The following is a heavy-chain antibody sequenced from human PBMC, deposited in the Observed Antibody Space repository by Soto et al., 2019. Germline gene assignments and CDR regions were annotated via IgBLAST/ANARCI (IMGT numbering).Heavy chain of an antibody. CDR1: GFSFSVYY. J-gene: IGHJ3*01. D-gene: IGHD6-19*01. Sequence: QVQLVESGGGLVKPGGSLRLSCAASGFSFSVYYMAWVRQAPGSGLEWVSSIDRNGDFVYYADSSKGRFTITRDYAKSSLYLQMDSLRDEDTAVYYCVRERAGTRDSPHNTFDLWGQGTMVTVAS. CDR3: VRERAGTRDSPHNTFDL. V-gene: IGHV3-11*01. CDR2: IDRNGDFV.